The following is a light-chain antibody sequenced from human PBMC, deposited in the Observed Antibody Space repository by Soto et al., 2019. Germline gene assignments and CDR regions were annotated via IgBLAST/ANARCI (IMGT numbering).Light chain of an antibody. Sequence: EIVLTHSPGTLSLSPWEMATLNCRASQSISTSSLAWYRQKPGQAPRLLIYDASNRATGIPARFSGSGSGTDFTLNISSLEPEDFAVYYCQQYYSTPSLTFGQGTRLEIK. J-gene: IGKJ5*01. V-gene: IGKV3-20*01. CDR1: QSISTSS. CDR2: DAS. CDR3: QQYYSTPSLT.